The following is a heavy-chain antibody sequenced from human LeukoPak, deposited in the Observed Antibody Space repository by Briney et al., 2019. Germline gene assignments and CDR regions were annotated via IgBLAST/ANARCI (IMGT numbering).Heavy chain of an antibody. J-gene: IGHJ5*02. CDR2: ISGSGGST. D-gene: IGHD6-13*01. V-gene: IGHV3-23*01. CDR3: ARVPIRIAAAGPRRNWFDP. CDR1: GFTFSGYG. Sequence: GGSLRLSCAASGFTFSGYGMIGVRRAPGKGLKWVSAISGSGGSTYYADSVKGRFTISRDNAKNSLYLQMNSLRAEDTAVYYCARVPIRIAAAGPRRNWFDPWGQGTLVTVSS.